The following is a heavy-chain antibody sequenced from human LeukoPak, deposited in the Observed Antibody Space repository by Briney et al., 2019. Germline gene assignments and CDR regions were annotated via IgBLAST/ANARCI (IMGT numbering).Heavy chain of an antibody. J-gene: IGHJ4*02. CDR3: ARAGTNLGDYDF. CDR1: GGSFSGYY. CDR2: INHSGST. Sequence: SETLSLTCAVYGGSFSGYYWSWICQPPGKGLEWIGEINHSGSTNYNPSLKSRVTISVDTSKNQFSLKLSSVTVADTAVYYCARAGTNLGDYDFWGQGTLVTVSS. V-gene: IGHV4-34*01. D-gene: IGHD4-17*01.